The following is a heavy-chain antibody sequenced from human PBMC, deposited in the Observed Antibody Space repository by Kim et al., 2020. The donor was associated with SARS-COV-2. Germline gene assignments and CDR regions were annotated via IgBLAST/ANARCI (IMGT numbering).Heavy chain of an antibody. CDR3: ARGTGSGWGYKFDY. J-gene: IGHJ4*02. CDR1: GFTVSSNY. D-gene: IGHD6-19*01. V-gene: IGHV3-53*01. CDR2: IYSGGDT. Sequence: GGSLRLSCAASGFTVSSNYMTWVRQAPGKGLEWVSLIYSGGDTYYTDSVKGRFTISRDNSKNTLYLQMNSLRAEDTAVYYCARGTGSGWGYKFDYWGRGTLVTVSS.